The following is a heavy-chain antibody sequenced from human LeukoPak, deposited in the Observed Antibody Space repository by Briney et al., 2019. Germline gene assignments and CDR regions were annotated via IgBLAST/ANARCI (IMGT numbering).Heavy chain of an antibody. J-gene: IGHJ4*02. V-gene: IGHV1-69*13. Sequence: SVTVSCKASGGTFSRFTISWVRQAPGQGFEWMGGITPIFGTANFAQKFQGRVSITADESTSTAFMELSSLRSEDTAVYYCAREWGLESSGYYYAYWGQGTLVTVSS. CDR3: AREWGLESSGYYYAY. CDR1: GGTFSRFT. D-gene: IGHD3-22*01. CDR2: ITPIFGTA.